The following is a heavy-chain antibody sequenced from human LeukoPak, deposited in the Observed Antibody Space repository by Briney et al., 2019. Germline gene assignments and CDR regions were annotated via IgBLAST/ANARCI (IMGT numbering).Heavy chain of an antibody. CDR1: GFTFSNYG. V-gene: IGHV3-30*18. D-gene: IGHD3-22*01. CDR3: AKDVTNCYDRLDY. CDR2: ISYDGNNK. J-gene: IGHJ4*02. Sequence: GGSLRLSCAASGFTFSNYGMHWVRQAPGKGLEWVTVISYDGNNKYYAESMKGRFTISRDNSKNTLYLQMNSLRAEDTAVYYCAKDVTNCYDRLDYWGQGTLVTVSS.